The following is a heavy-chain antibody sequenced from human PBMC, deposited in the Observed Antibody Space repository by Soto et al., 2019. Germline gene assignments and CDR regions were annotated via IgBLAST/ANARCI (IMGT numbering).Heavy chain of an antibody. CDR2: INGGNGNT. CDR3: ASSFGDYYGMGV. D-gene: IGHD3-10*01. Sequence: QVQLVQSGAEVKKPGASVKVSCKGSGYTFTDYAMHWVRQAPGQMLEWMGWINGGNGNTKYSQKFQGRVTITRDTSASTAHMELSSLRSEDTAVYHCASSFGDYYGMGVWGQGNTVTVSS. CDR1: GYTFTDYA. J-gene: IGHJ6*02. V-gene: IGHV1-3*01.